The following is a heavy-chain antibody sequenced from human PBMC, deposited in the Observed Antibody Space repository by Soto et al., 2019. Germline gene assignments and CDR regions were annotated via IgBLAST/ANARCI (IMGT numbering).Heavy chain of an antibody. Sequence: QVQLVQSGAEVKKPGASVKVSCKASGYTFTGYYMHWVRQAPGQGLEWMGWINPNSGGTNYAQKFQGRVTMTRDTSISTADMELSMLRSDDTAVYYCAKDGDVGITMVREGNYWGQGTLVTVSS. CDR3: AKDGDVGITMVREGNY. D-gene: IGHD3-10*01. V-gene: IGHV1-2*02. CDR2: INPNSGGT. CDR1: GYTFTGYY. J-gene: IGHJ4*02.